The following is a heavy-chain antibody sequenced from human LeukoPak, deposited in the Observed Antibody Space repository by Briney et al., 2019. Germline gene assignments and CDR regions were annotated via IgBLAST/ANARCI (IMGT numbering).Heavy chain of an antibody. J-gene: IGHJ3*02. V-gene: IGHV4-30-2*01. CDR2: IYHSGST. CDR1: GGSISSGGYS. CDR3: ARDRPYDDGNAFDI. Sequence: SQTLSLTCAVSGGSISSGGYSWSWIRQPPGKGLEWIGYIYHSGSTYYNPSLKSRVTISVDRSKNQFSLKLSSVTAADTAVYYCARDRPYDDGNAFDIWGQGTMVTVSS. D-gene: IGHD4-17*01.